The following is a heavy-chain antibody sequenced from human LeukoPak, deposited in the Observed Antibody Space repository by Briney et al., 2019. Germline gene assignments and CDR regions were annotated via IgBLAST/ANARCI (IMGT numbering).Heavy chain of an antibody. CDR2: IIPIFGTA. Sequence: SVKVSCKXSGGTFSSYAISWVRQAPGQGLEWMGGIIPIFGTANYSQKFQGRVTITADESTSTAYMELSSLRSEDTAVYYCARVGERGYSYGLNWFDPWGQGTLVTVSS. D-gene: IGHD5-18*01. J-gene: IGHJ5*02. CDR1: GGTFSSYA. V-gene: IGHV1-69*01. CDR3: ARVGERGYSYGLNWFDP.